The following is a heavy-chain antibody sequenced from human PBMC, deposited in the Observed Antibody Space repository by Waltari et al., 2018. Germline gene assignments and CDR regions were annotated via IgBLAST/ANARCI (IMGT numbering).Heavy chain of an antibody. CDR2: INAGNGNT. V-gene: IGHV1-3*01. Sequence: QVQLVQSGAEVKKPGASVKVSCKASGYTFTSYPMHWVRQAPGQRLEWMGWINAGNGNTKYSQKFQGRVTITRDTSASTAYMELSRLRSEDTAVYYCARARAGRSGAVYYYYYMDVWGKGTTVTVSS. CDR3: ARARAGRSGAVYYYYYMDV. CDR1: GYTFTSYP. D-gene: IGHD2-15*01. J-gene: IGHJ6*03.